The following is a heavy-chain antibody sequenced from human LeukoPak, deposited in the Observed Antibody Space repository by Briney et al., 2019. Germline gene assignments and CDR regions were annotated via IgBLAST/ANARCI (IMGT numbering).Heavy chain of an antibody. CDR3: ARVGSGWYGGFDY. CDR1: GFTFSSYA. D-gene: IGHD6-19*01. J-gene: IGHJ4*02. Sequence: GGSLRLSCAASGFTFSSYAIHWVRQAPGKGLEWVAVISYDGSNKYYADSEKGRFTISRDNSKNTLYLQMNSLGAEDTAVYYCARVGSGWYGGFDYWGQGTLVTVSS. V-gene: IGHV3-30-3*01. CDR2: ISYDGSNK.